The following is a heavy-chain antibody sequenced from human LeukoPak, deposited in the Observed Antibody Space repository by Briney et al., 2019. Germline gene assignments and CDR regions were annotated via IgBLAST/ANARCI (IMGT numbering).Heavy chain of an antibody. Sequence: GEALNISWKGSGYSFTNYWFGWVREMPGKGLEWRGIIYPGDSDTRYHPSFQGQATISVDKSISTAHLQWRRLQASDTAMYYCARHIGLVAPDGFDIWGQGTMVTVSS. V-gene: IGHV5-51*01. J-gene: IGHJ3*02. D-gene: IGHD2-8*02. CDR1: GYSFTNYW. CDR3: ARHIGLVAPDGFDI. CDR2: IYPGDSDT.